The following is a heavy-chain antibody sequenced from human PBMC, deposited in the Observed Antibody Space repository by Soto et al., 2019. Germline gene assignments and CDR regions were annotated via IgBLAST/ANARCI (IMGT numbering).Heavy chain of an antibody. V-gene: IGHV3-23*01. CDR2: ISGSGGST. Sequence: EVQLLESGGGLVQPGGSLRLSCAASGFTFSSYAMSWVRQAPGKGLEWVSAISGSGGSTYYADSVKGRFTISGDNSKNTLYLQMNSLRAEDTAVYYCAKGGYYDSSGYYLNYWGQGTLVTVSS. D-gene: IGHD3-22*01. CDR1: GFTFSSYA. CDR3: AKGGYYDSSGYYLNY. J-gene: IGHJ4*02.